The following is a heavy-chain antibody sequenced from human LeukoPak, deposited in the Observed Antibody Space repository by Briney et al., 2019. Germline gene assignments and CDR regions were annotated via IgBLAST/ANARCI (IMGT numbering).Heavy chain of an antibody. V-gene: IGHV4-34*01. CDR3: ASLAPRGRRDGYNCRTAVVRYYMDV. CDR1: RGSFSGYY. Sequence: SETLSLTCALYRGSFSGYYWSWIRQPPGEGLEWIGEINHSVSTNYNPPLKGRVTISLHTSRHKFSLKLSSVPAADTAVYFGASLAPRGRRDGYNCRTAVVRYYMDVWGKGTTVTVSS. D-gene: IGHD5-24*01. CDR2: INHSVST. J-gene: IGHJ6*03.